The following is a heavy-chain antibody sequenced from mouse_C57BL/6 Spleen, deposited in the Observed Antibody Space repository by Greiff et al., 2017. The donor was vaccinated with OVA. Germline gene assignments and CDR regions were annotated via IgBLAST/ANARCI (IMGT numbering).Heavy chain of an antibody. Sequence: EVQLVESGGGLVKPGGSLKLSCAASGFTFSSYAMSWVRQTPEKRLEWVATISDGGSYTYYPDNVKGRFTISRDNAKNNLYLQMSHLKSEDTAMYYCARDRDGYDLWGQGTTLTVSS. CDR1: GFTFSSYA. V-gene: IGHV5-4*01. CDR3: ARDRDGYDL. CDR2: ISDGGSYT. D-gene: IGHD2-2*01. J-gene: IGHJ2*01.